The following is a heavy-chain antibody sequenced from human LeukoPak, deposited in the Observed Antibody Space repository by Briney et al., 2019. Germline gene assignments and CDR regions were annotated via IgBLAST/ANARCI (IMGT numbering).Heavy chain of an antibody. CDR3: ARRRYYDGSGYLE. V-gene: IGHV4-39*01. J-gene: IGHJ1*01. CDR1: GDSISRSDSY. CDR2: IYYSGRT. Sequence: PSETLSLTCSVSGDSISRSDSYWDWIRQPPRKGLEWIGTIYYSGRTYYSPSLNSRVTMSVDTSSNQFSLNLRSVTAADTAVYYCARRRYYDGSGYLEWGQGTLLSVSS. D-gene: IGHD3-22*01.